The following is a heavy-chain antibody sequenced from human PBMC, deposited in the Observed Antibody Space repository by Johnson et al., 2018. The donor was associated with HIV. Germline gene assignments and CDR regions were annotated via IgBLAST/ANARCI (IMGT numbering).Heavy chain of an antibody. CDR2: ISGSGGST. V-gene: IGHV3-23*04. D-gene: IGHD3-3*01. CDR3: ARPVFGVVSSPIDAFDI. J-gene: IGHJ3*02. Sequence: VQLVESGGGLVKPGGSLRLSCAASGLTFSSYAMSWVRQAPGKGLEWVSAISGSGGSTYYADAVKGRFTISRDNSKNTLYRQMNSLRAADTAVYYCARPVFGVVSSPIDAFDIWGQGTMLTVSS. CDR1: GLTFSSYA.